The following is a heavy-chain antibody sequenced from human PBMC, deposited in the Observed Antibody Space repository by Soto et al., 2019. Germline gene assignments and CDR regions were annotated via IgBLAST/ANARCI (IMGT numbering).Heavy chain of an antibody. J-gene: IGHJ4*02. CDR2: ITSTSSAI. CDR1: GFPFSFYS. V-gene: IGHV3-48*02. Sequence: GGSLRLSCAASGFPFSFYSMNWVRQAPGKGLEWISYITSTSSAINYADSVRGRFTISRDNAMRSLFLHMNSLRDEDTAVYYCARNGKGAAYTHGPYYFDYWGQGALVTVSS. CDR3: ARNGKGAAYTHGPYYFDY. D-gene: IGHD1-1*01.